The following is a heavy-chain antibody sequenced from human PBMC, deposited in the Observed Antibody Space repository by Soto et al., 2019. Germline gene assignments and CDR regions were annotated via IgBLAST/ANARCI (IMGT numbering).Heavy chain of an antibody. Sequence: GGPLRLSCSASLFTFSIYTLNWFRRAPGKGLEWVATSSDRRTGNTHYSDSVRGRFTLSRDYSRNILFLQMDSLRADDTALYYCTTWLTAHFDYWGRGTQVTVSS. J-gene: IGHJ4*02. CDR3: TTWLTAHFDY. V-gene: IGHV3-23*01. CDR2: SSDRRTGNT. D-gene: IGHD2-21*02. CDR1: LFTFSIYT.